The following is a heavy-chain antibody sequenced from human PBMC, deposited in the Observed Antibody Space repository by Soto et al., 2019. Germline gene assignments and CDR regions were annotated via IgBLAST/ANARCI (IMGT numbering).Heavy chain of an antibody. D-gene: IGHD5-18*01. CDR2: ISSSSSYI. CDR1: GFTFSSYS. Sequence: EVQLVESGGGLVKPGGSLRLSCAASGFTFSSYSMNWVRQAPGKGLEWVSSISSSSSYIYYADSVKGRFTISRDNAKNSLYLQMNSLRAEDTAVYFCATHGGYSYDSHGMEVWGPGTTVTVSS. CDR3: ATHGGYSYDSHGMEV. V-gene: IGHV3-21*01. J-gene: IGHJ6*02.